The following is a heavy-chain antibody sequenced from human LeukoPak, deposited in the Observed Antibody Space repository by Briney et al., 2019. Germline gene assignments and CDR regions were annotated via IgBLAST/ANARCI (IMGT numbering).Heavy chain of an antibody. Sequence: ASVKVSCTASGYTFTSYYMHWVRQAPGQGLEWMGIINPSGGSTSYAQKFQGRVTMTRDTSTSTVYMELSSLRSEDTAVYYCARDHTFVRYYYYYGMDVWGQGTAVTVSS. CDR2: INPSGGST. CDR3: ARDHTFVRYYYYYGMDV. V-gene: IGHV1-46*01. D-gene: IGHD2/OR15-2a*01. J-gene: IGHJ6*02. CDR1: GYTFTSYY.